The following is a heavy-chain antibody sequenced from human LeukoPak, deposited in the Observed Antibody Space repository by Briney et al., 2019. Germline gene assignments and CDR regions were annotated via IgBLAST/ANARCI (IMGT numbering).Heavy chain of an antibody. V-gene: IGHV4-39*01. CDR1: GASIRSGSYY. Sequence: SETLFLTCTVSGASIRSGSYYWGWIRQPPGKGLEWIGSFHHGETSHYNPSLNGRVTIYAGTSMNQFSLTLHSVTAADTAIYYCARLVRSGPSEPFDYWGQGTLVIVSS. CDR2: FHHGETS. D-gene: IGHD4-23*01. CDR3: ARLVRSGPSEPFDY. J-gene: IGHJ4*02.